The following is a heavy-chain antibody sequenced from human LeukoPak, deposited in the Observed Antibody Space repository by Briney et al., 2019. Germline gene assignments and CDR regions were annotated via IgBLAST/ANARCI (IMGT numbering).Heavy chain of an antibody. Sequence: PGGSLSFSCAASGFTFSSYAMSRVRQDRGKELGWASLISGSGGSTYYADSVKGRLTISRDNSKNTLYLQMNSLRAEDTDVYYCAKDQGITMIVVVSNLDYWGQGTLVTVSS. CDR3: AKDQGITMIVVVSNLDY. D-gene: IGHD3-22*01. CDR1: GFTFSSYA. J-gene: IGHJ4*02. V-gene: IGHV3-23*01. CDR2: ISGSGGST.